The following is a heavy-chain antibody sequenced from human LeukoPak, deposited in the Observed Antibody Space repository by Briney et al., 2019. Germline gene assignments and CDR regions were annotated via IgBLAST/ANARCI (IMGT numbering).Heavy chain of an antibody. V-gene: IGHV1-18*04. CDR3: ARDLDDILTGYYLGFDY. Sequence: ASVKVSCKASGYTFTSYYMHWVRQAPGQGLEWMGWISAHNGNTNYAQKLQGRVTMTTDTSTSTAYMELRSLRSDDTAVYYCARDLDDILTGYYLGFDYWGQGTLVTVSS. D-gene: IGHD3-9*01. CDR2: ISAHNGNT. J-gene: IGHJ4*02. CDR1: GYTFTSYY.